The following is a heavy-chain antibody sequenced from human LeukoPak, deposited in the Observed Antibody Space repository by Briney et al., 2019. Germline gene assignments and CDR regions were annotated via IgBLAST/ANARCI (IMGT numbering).Heavy chain of an antibody. CDR2: ISRSGSTK. Sequence: GGSLRLSCAASGFTFSDYNMRWIRQAPGKGLEWVSSISRSGSTKYYADSVKGRFTISRDNSKNSLYLQMNSLRAEDTAVYYCAKDPRALYSGSYYYFDYWGQGTLVTVSS. D-gene: IGHD1-26*01. CDR3: AKDPRALYSGSYYYFDY. CDR1: GFTFSDYN. J-gene: IGHJ4*02. V-gene: IGHV3-11*01.